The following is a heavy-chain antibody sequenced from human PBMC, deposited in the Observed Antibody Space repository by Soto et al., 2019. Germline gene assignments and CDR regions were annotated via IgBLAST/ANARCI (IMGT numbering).Heavy chain of an antibody. CDR3: ARAQQASSWYAFDI. J-gene: IGHJ3*02. CDR2: MNPNSGNT. CDR1: GYTFTSYD. V-gene: IGHV1-8*01. Sequence: ASVKVSCNASGYTFTSYDINWVRQATGQGLEWMGWMNPNSGNTGYAQKFQGRVTMTRNTSISTAYMELSSLRSEDTAVYYCARAQQASSWYAFDIWGQGTMVTVSS. D-gene: IGHD6-13*01.